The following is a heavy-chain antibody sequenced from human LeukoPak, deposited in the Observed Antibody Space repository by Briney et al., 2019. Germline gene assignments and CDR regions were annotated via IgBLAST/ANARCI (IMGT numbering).Heavy chain of an antibody. CDR1: GFTFSSYT. CDR2: ISSSSSYI. CDR3: AREPITMVRGVTKNWFDP. D-gene: IGHD3-10*01. V-gene: IGHV3-21*01. Sequence: KAGGSLRLSCAASGFTFSSYTMNWVRQAPGKGLEWVSSISSSSSYIYYAHSVKGRFTISRDNAKNSLYLQMNSLRAEDTAVYYCAREPITMVRGVTKNWFDPWGQGTLVTVSS. J-gene: IGHJ5*02.